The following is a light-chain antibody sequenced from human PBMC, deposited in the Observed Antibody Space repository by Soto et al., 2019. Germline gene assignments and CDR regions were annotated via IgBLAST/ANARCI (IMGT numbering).Light chain of an antibody. CDR3: QQYGTFHHPIT. V-gene: IGKV3-20*01. J-gene: IGKJ5*01. CDR2: GAS. CDR1: QSGTSTY. Sequence: EIVLTQSPGTLSLSPGDRATLSCWASQSGTSTYLDWYPKKPGQAPRLLIYGASIRATGIPDRFSGSGSGRGFTLTISRLVPGDVAVYYCQQYGTFHHPITCGQGTRLEIK.